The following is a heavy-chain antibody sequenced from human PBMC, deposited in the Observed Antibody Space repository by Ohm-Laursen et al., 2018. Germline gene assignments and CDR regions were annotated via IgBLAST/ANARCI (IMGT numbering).Heavy chain of an antibody. CDR1: GFTFSTYS. D-gene: IGHD1-14*01. J-gene: IGHJ3*02. CDR2: ISLRGDGT. CDR3: TRDGPLGRRAFDI. Sequence: SLRLSCAASGFTFSTYSMTWVRQAPGKGLQYVSTISLRGDGTWYGDSVKGRFTVSRDNSKNTLYLQMNSLRVEDTAVYYCTRDGPLGRRAFDIWGQGTLVTVSS. V-gene: IGHV3-23*01.